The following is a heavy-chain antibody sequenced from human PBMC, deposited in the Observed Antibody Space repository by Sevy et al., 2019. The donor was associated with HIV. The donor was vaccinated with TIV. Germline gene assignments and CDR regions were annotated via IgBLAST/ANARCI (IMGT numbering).Heavy chain of an antibody. D-gene: IGHD3-22*01. J-gene: IGHJ4*02. CDR2: ISWNGGRL. CDR3: ARDFDNRFFDY. Sequence: GGSLRLSCVASGFNFDDYGMSWVRQVPGKGLEWVSGISWNGGRLHYADSVKGRFTISRDAAKDSVYLQMNSLRAEDTAFYYCARDFDNRFFDYWGQGTLVTVPS. V-gene: IGHV3-20*04. CDR1: GFNFDDYG.